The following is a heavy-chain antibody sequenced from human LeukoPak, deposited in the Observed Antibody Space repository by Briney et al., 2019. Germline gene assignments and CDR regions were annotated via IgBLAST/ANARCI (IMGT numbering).Heavy chain of an antibody. J-gene: IGHJ6*03. CDR1: GFAFSNYW. CDR2: INTHGSST. D-gene: IGHD6-13*01. V-gene: IGHV3-74*01. Sequence: GGSLRLSCAASGFAFSNYWLHWVRQAPGKGLVWVARINTHGSSTNYADSVKGRFTISRDNAKNTLYLQMTSLSAEDTAVYYALAGYYYYYMDVWGKRTTVTVSS. CDR3: LAGYYYYYMDV.